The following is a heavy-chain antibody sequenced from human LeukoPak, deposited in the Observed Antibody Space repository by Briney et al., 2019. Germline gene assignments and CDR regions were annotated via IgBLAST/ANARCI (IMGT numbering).Heavy chain of an antibody. Sequence: PGGSLRLSCAASGFSFSDHYMDWVRQAPGKGLEWIGSIYYSGSTYYNPSLKSRVTIPVDTSKNQFSLKLSSVTAADTAVYYCARADGSGSYYNERNWFDPWGQGTLVTVSS. CDR1: GFSFSDHY. CDR2: IYYSGST. CDR3: ARADGSGSYYNERNWFDP. V-gene: IGHV4-38-2*01. J-gene: IGHJ5*02. D-gene: IGHD3-10*01.